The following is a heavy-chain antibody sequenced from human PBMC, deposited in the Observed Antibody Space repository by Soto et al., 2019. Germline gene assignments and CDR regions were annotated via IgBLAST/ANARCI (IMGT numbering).Heavy chain of an antibody. CDR2: IYFRGNT. J-gene: IGHJ4*02. Sequence: QLQLQESGPGLVKPSETLSLTCSVSGDSINSDKYYWGWIRQPPGKGLEWIGSIYFRGNTYYNPSLQTRVITSLDTSKSQFSLQLNSLTAADSAVYFCARLEGLATISYYFDFWGQGALVTVST. CDR1: GDSINSDKYY. D-gene: IGHD3-9*01. V-gene: IGHV4-39*01. CDR3: ARLEGLATISYYFDF.